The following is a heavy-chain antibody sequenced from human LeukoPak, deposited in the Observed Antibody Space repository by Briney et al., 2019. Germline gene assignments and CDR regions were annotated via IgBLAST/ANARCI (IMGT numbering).Heavy chain of an antibody. Sequence: GGSLRLSCAASGFTFSICGMSWVRQAPGKGLEWVSAIDGSATITLYADSVKGRSTISRDNSRNTLYLQLNSLTAEDTAMYYCARRNSGATAAYFDYWGQGTLVTVSS. CDR3: ARRNSGATAAYFDY. J-gene: IGHJ4*02. CDR1: GFTFSICG. V-gene: IGHV3-23*01. D-gene: IGHD5-12*01. CDR2: IDGSATIT.